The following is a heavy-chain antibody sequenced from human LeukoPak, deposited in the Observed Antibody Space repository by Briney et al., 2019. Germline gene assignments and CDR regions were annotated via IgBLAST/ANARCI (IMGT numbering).Heavy chain of an antibody. Sequence: RGSLRLSCATSGFSFSSYAMGWVRQAPGKGLEWVSAMSSSDDARYYAASVRGRFTISRDTSRSTLYLQMNSLRAEDAAVYYCAKAPVTSCRGAFCYPFDYWGQGTLVTVSS. CDR3: AKAPVTSCRGAFCYPFDY. D-gene: IGHD2-15*01. CDR2: MSSSDDAR. CDR1: GFSFSSYA. J-gene: IGHJ4*02. V-gene: IGHV3-23*01.